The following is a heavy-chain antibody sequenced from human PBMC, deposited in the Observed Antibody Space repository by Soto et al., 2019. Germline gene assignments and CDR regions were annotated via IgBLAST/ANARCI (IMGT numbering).Heavy chain of an antibody. CDR1: DYIFTNFY. CDR3: ARGPRPRFDY. CDR2: MNPSRTT. J-gene: IGHJ4*02. V-gene: IGHV1-46*01. Sequence: ASVKVSCKASDYIFTNFYIHWVRQSPGQGLQWMGTMNPSRTTGSAQKFQGRVTMTRDTSTSTVYMELSGLRSEDSAVYYCARGPRPRFDYWGQGTLVTVSS.